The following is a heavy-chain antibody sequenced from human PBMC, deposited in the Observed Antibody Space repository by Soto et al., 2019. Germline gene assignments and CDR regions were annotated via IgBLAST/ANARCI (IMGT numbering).Heavy chain of an antibody. Sequence: RASVKVSCKASGGTFSSYAISWVRQAPGQGLEWMGGIIPIFGTANYAQKFQGRVTITADKSTSTAYMELSSLRSEDTAVYYCAGEAGAYSSGYNYYYYGMDVWGQGTTVTVSS. CDR2: IIPIFGTA. CDR3: AGEAGAYSSGYNYYYYGMDV. V-gene: IGHV1-69*06. CDR1: GGTFSSYA. J-gene: IGHJ6*02. D-gene: IGHD3-22*01.